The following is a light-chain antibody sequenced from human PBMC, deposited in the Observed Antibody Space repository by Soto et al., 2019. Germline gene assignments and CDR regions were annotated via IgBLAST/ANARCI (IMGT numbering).Light chain of an antibody. J-gene: IGKJ1*01. V-gene: IGKV3-20*01. Sequence: EIVLTQSPGTLSLSPGERATLSCRAIQSVSSSYLAWYQQKPGQAPRLLIYGASSRATGIPDRFSGSGSGTDFTLTISRLEPEDFAVYYCQQYGSSPPRTFGQGTKVDNK. CDR2: GAS. CDR1: QSVSSSY. CDR3: QQYGSSPPRT.